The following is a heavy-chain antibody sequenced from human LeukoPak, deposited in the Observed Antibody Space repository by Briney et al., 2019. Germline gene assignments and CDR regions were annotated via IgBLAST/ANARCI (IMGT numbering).Heavy chain of an antibody. CDR3: ARARDYYGSGSYFFDY. J-gene: IGHJ4*02. CDR1: GGSISSYY. Sequence: PSDTLSLTCTVSGGSISSYYWSWIRQPPGKGLEWIGYIYYSESTNYNPSLKSRVTISVDTSKNQFSLKLSSVTAADTAVYYCARARDYYGSGSYFFDYWGQGTLVTVSS. D-gene: IGHD3-10*01. V-gene: IGHV4-59*07. CDR2: IYYSEST.